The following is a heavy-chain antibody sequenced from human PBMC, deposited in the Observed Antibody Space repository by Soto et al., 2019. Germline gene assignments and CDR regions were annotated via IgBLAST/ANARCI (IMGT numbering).Heavy chain of an antibody. J-gene: IGHJ4*02. CDR2: IYPGDSDT. CDR3: ARSYSSSSYYDY. CDR1: GYSFTIYW. V-gene: IGHV5-51*01. Sequence: PGESLKISCKGSGYSFTIYWIAWVRQMPGKGLEWMGMIYPGDSDTRYSPSFQGQVTISADKSITTAYLHWSSLSASDTAMYDCARSYSSSSYYDYWGQGALVT. D-gene: IGHD6-6*01.